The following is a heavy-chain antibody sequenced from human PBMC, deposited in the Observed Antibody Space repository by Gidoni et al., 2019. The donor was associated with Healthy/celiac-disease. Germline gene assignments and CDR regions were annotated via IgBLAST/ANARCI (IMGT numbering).Heavy chain of an antibody. D-gene: IGHD6-6*01. V-gene: IGHV3-30*18. J-gene: IGHJ4*02. CDR3: AKSGASYSSSEVDY. CDR2: ISYDGSKK. Sequence: QGQLVESGGGVVKPGWSLRLTCAASGFPFSLYVMHWVRQAPGKGLEWVAVISYDGSKKYYADSVKGRFTISRDNSKNTLYLQMNSLRAEDTAVYYCAKSGASYSSSEVDYWGQGTLVTVSS. CDR1: GFPFSLYV.